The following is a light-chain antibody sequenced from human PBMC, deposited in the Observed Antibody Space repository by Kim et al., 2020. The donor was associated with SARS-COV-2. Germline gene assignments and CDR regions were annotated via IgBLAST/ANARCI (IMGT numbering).Light chain of an antibody. CDR3: QTWGAGVWV. CDR1: SGHSNNA. Sequence: QPVLTQSPSASASLGASVKITCTLSSGHSNNAISWHQQQPGKGPRHLMKVNSDGSHSKGDGIPDRFSGSSSGAERYLTVSSLQSEDEADYYCQTWGAGVWVFGGGTRLTVL. V-gene: IGLV4-69*01. J-gene: IGLJ3*02. CDR2: VNSDGSH.